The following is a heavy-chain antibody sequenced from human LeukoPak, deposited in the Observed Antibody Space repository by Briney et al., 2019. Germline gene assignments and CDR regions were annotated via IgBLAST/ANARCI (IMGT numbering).Heavy chain of an antibody. D-gene: IGHD4-17*01. CDR1: GYTFTGYY. Sequence: ASVEVSCKASGYTFTGYYMHWVRQAPGPGLEWMGWINPNSGGTNYAQKFQGRVTITRNTSISTAYMELSSLRSEDTAVYYCARDDYGDYYFDYWGQGTLVTVSS. V-gene: IGHV1-2*02. CDR2: INPNSGGT. J-gene: IGHJ4*02. CDR3: ARDDYGDYYFDY.